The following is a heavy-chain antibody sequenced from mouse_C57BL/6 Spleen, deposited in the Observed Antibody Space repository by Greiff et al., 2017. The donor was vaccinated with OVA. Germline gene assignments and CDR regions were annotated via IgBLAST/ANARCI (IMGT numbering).Heavy chain of an antibody. CDR3: ARDADRGYFDY. CDR1: GYSITSGYD. Sequence: EESGPGMVKPSQSLSLTCTVTGYSITSGYDWHWIRHFPGNKLEWMGYISYSGSTNYNPSLKSRISITHDTSKNHFFLKLNSVTTEDTATYYCARDADRGYFDYWGQGTTLTVSS. CDR2: ISYSGST. D-gene: IGHD3-1*01. V-gene: IGHV3-1*01. J-gene: IGHJ2*01.